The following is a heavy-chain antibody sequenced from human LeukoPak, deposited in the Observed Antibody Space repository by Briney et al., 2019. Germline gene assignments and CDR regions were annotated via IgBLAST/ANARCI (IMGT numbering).Heavy chain of an antibody. CDR1: GGSISSYW. D-gene: IGHD4-11*01. Sequence: PSETLSLTCTASGGSISSYWWSWIRQPPGKGPECIGYVYYSGSTNYNPSLKSRVTISVDTSKNQFSLKLNSVTAADTAVYFCARGSGVTPVDYWGQGTLVTVSS. V-gene: IGHV4-59*01. J-gene: IGHJ4*02. CDR3: ARGSGVTPVDY. CDR2: VYYSGST.